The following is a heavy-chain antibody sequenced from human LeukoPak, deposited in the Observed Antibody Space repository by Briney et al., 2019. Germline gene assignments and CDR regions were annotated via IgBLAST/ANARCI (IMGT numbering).Heavy chain of an antibody. D-gene: IGHD1-26*01. Sequence: SVKVSCKASGGTFSSYAISWVRQAPGQGLEWMGGIIPIFGTANYAQKFQGRVTITTDTSTSTAYMELRSLRSDDTAVYYCARGVGATNPLFDYWGQGTLVTVSS. CDR2: IIPIFGTA. V-gene: IGHV1-69*05. CDR1: GGTFSSYA. J-gene: IGHJ4*02. CDR3: ARGVGATNPLFDY.